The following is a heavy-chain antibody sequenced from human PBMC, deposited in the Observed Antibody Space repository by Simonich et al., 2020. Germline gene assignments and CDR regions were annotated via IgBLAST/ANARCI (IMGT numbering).Heavy chain of an antibody. Sequence: EVQLVESGGGLVKPGGSLRLSCAASGFTFSSYSMNWVRQAPGKGLEFVSSISSSSSYIYYADSGKGRFTISRDNAKNSLYLQMNSLRAEDTAVYYCAREIEAGNAFDIWGQGTMVTVSS. V-gene: IGHV3-21*01. CDR2: ISSSSSYI. CDR3: AREIEAGNAFDI. J-gene: IGHJ3*02. CDR1: GFTFSSYS.